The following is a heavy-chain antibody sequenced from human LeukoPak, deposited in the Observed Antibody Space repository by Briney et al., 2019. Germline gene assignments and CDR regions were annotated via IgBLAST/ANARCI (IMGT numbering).Heavy chain of an antibody. CDR1: GFTFSNYA. J-gene: IGHJ4*02. CDR3: AKGFQTYGELSFDG. CDR2: VSGSASNT. Sequence: GGSLRLSCAASGFTFSNYAMSWVRQAPGKGLEWFSTVSGSASNTYSADSVKGRFTISRDNSKNTVSLQMNSLRADDTAVYYCAKGFQTYGELSFDGWGQGTLVAVSS. V-gene: IGHV3-23*01. D-gene: IGHD4-17*01.